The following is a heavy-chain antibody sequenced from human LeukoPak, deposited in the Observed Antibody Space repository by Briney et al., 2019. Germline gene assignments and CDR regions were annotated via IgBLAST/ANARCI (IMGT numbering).Heavy chain of an antibody. Sequence: PGGSLRLSCAASGFTVNNNYMSWVRQAPGKGLEWVSAISGSGGSTYYADSVKGRFTISRDNSKNTLYLQMNSLRAEDTAVYYCATMVRGVLWGQGTLVTVSS. CDR1: GFTVNNNY. D-gene: IGHD3-10*01. CDR3: ATMVRGVL. CDR2: ISGSGGST. V-gene: IGHV3-23*01. J-gene: IGHJ4*02.